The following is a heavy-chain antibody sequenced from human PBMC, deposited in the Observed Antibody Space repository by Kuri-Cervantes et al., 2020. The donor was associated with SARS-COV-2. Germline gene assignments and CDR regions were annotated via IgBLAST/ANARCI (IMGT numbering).Heavy chain of an antibody. Sequence: PLPPTCAVYGASFSGYSWSWTRPPPGKGLEWIGEINHSGSTNYNPSLKSRVTISLDTSQHQLSLKLSSVTAADTAVYYCARGLGYFDWLPNRYYFYGMDVWGQGTTVTVSS. CDR1: GASFSGYS. V-gene: IGHV4-34*01. J-gene: IGHJ6*02. D-gene: IGHD3-9*01. CDR3: ARGLGYFDWLPNRYYFYGMDV. CDR2: INHSGST.